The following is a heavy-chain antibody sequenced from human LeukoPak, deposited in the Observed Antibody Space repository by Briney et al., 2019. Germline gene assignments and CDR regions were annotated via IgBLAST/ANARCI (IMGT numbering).Heavy chain of an antibody. D-gene: IGHD4-17*01. CDR3: ASPTTVTTLSFDY. V-gene: IGHV4-59*08. Sequence: PSETLSLTCTVSGGSISSYYWSWIRQPPGKGLEWIGYIYYSGSTNYNPSLKSRVTISVDTSKNQFSLKLSSVTAADTAVYYCASPTTVTTLSFDYWGQGTLVTVSS. CDR2: IYYSGST. CDR1: GGSISSYY. J-gene: IGHJ4*02.